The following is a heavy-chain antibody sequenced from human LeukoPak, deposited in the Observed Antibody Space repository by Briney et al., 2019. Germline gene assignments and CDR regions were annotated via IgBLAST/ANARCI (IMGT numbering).Heavy chain of an antibody. CDR2: ISYDGGDK. V-gene: IGHV3-30*04. D-gene: IGHD5-18*01. J-gene: IGHJ4*02. CDR3: ARGDTAMGGDY. CDR1: GFTFNNYA. Sequence: GGSLRLSCAASGFTFNNYAIHWVRQAPGKGLEWVGVISYDGGDKFYVDSVKGRFTISRDNPKSTLYLQMNSLRAEDTAVYYCARGDTAMGGDYWGQGTLVTVSS.